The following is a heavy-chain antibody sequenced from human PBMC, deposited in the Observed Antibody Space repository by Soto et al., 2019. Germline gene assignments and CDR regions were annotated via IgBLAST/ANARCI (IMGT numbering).Heavy chain of an antibody. CDR2: IDPSDSYT. V-gene: IGHV5-10-1*01. CDR3: WRGPITIFGVAPGDYYYGMDV. Sequence: PGESLKISFKGSGYSFTSYLIGWVRQMPVKGLEWMGRIDPSDSYTNYSPSFQGHVTISADKSISTAYLQWSSLKASDTAMYYCWRGPITIFGVAPGDYYYGMDVLGQGTTVAVCS. J-gene: IGHJ6*02. D-gene: IGHD3-3*01. CDR1: GYSFTSYL.